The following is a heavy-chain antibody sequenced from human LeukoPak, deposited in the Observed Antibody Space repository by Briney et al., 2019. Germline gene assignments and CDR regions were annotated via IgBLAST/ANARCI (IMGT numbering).Heavy chain of an antibody. CDR2: IYYSGST. J-gene: IGHJ4*02. V-gene: IGHV4-59*08. CDR1: GGSISSYY. Sequence: SETLSLTCTVSGGSISSYYWSWIRQPPGKGLEWIGYIYYSGSTNYNPSLKSRVTISVDTSKNQFSLKLSSVTAADTAVYYCARHAGELDYYHSSGYYPFDYWGQGTLVTVSS. CDR3: ARHAGELDYYHSSGYYPFDY. D-gene: IGHD3-22*01.